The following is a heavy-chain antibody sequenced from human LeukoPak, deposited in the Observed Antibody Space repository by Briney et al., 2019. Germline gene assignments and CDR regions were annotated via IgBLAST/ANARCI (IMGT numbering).Heavy chain of an antibody. D-gene: IGHD3-10*01. CDR3: ARGPLWFGEFYFDY. J-gene: IGHJ4*02. CDR2: ISAYNGNT. Sequence: ASVKVSCKASGYTFTTYGISWVRQAPGQGLEWMGWISAYNGNTNYAQKLQGRVTMTTDTSTSTAYMDLRSLRSDDTSVYYCARGPLWFGEFYFDYWGQGTLVTVSS. CDR1: GYTFTTYG. V-gene: IGHV1-18*01.